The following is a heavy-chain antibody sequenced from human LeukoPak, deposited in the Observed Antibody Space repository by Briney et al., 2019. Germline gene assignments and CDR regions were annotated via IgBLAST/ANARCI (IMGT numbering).Heavy chain of an antibody. J-gene: IGHJ4*02. CDR2: ISGGGGVT. CDR3: AKEPRVATIEIFDY. Sequence: GVSLRLSCAASGFIFSSYAMSWVRQAPGKGLEWVSSISGGGGVTYYADSVKGRFTISRDNSKNTVYLQMNSLRAEDTAVYYCAKEPRVATIEIFDYWGQGTLVTVSS. D-gene: IGHD5-12*01. CDR1: GFIFSSYA. V-gene: IGHV3-23*01.